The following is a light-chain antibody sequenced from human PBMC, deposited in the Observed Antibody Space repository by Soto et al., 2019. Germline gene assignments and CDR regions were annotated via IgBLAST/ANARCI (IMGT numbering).Light chain of an antibody. CDR1: HDISNY. CDR2: AAS. Sequence: DVQMTQSPSSLSASVGDRVTITCRASHDISNYVAWLQQKPGKAPKLLIYAASPLQPGVPSRFSGGGSGVDFTLTISSLQPEDVATYYCQMHNTVPLTFGPGTKVDIK. J-gene: IGKJ3*01. V-gene: IGKV1-27*01. CDR3: QMHNTVPLT.